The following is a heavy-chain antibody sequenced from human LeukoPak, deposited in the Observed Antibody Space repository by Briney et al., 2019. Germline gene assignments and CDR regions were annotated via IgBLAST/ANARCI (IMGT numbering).Heavy chain of an antibody. CDR2: INHSGSN. J-gene: IGHJ3*02. D-gene: IGHD2-2*01. CDR3: ERAPRSDQLLKRPRPGRAFDI. V-gene: IGHV4-34*01. CDR1: GGSFSGYY. Sequence: PSETLSLTCAVYGGSFSGYYWSWIRQPPGKWLQWIGEINHSGSNNYNPFLKSRVTISVDTSKTPFSLRLSSVTAADTAVYYCERAPRSDQLLKRPRPGRAFDIWGQGTMVTVSS.